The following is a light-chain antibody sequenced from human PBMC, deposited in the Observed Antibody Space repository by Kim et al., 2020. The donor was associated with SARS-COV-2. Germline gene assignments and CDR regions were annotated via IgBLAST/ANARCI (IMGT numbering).Light chain of an antibody. CDR3: QAWDSSTVV. CDR1: KLGDKY. J-gene: IGLJ2*01. V-gene: IGLV3-1*01. CDR2: QDS. Sequence: SVSPGQTASITCSGDKLGDKYACWYQQKPGQSPVLVIYQDSKRPSGIPERFSGSNSGNAATLTISGTQAMDEADYYCQAWDSSTVVFGGVTQLTVL.